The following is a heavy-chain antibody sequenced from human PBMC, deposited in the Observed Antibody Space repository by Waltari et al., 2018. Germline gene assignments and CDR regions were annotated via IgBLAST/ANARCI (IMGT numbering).Heavy chain of an antibody. CDR3: GRIEGSDTIIGRRDQ. Sequence: WVRQAPGMGGVWVSLISSEGSATGYAASVKGRFTICRDHAKNTLYLQMNSLRAEATGLYYSGRIEGSDTIIGRRDQWGQGTLVSVSS. V-gene: IGHV3-74*01. D-gene: IGHD2-15*01. J-gene: IGHJ4*02. CDR2: ISSEGSAT.